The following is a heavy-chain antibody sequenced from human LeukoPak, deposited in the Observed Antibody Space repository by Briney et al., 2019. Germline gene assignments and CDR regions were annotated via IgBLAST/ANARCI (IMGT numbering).Heavy chain of an antibody. V-gene: IGHV3-20*04. CDR2: INWNGGST. CDR1: GFTFDDYG. CDR3: ARDRGPTYYYDSSGGPLGF. J-gene: IGHJ4*02. D-gene: IGHD3-22*01. Sequence: GGSLRLSCAASGFTFDDYGMSWGRQAPGKGLELVSGINWNGGSTGYADSVKGRFTISRDNSKKTLYLQMNSLRAEDTAVYYCARDRGPTYYYDSSGGPLGFWGQGTLVTVSS.